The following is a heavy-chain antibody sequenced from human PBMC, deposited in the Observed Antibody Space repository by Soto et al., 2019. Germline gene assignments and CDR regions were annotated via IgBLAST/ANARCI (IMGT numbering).Heavy chain of an antibody. CDR3: AKDRNYPRDQFHY. CDR1: GFSVTANS. D-gene: IGHD1-7*01. Sequence: GGSLRLSCAASGFSVTANSMSWVRQAPGKGLEWVSAISANGQGIYYADSVRGRFTISRGNSKNTIFLHMDSLRAEDTAVYYCAKDRNYPRDQFHYWGQGTLVTVSS. CDR2: ISANGQGI. V-gene: IGHV3-23*01. J-gene: IGHJ4*02.